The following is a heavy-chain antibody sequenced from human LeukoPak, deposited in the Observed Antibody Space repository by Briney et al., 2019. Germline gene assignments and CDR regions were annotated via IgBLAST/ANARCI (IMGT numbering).Heavy chain of an antibody. D-gene: IGHD2-21*01. V-gene: IGHV4-38-2*02. CDR2: IYQRATV. Sequence: PSETLSLTCNVSGYSISSGYFWGWVRQAPGKGLEWIGSIYQRATVHYNPSLKSRVTISLDTSKNHFSLNLRSMQASDTAVYYCARAFCVGECFVLHIFFDSWGQGTPVTVSS. CDR1: GYSISSGYF. CDR3: ARAFCVGECFVLHIFFDS. J-gene: IGHJ4*02.